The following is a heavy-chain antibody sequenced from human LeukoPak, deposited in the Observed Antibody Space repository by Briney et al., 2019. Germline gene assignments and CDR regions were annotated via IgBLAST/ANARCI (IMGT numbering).Heavy chain of an antibody. CDR1: GASISSGGYS. V-gene: IGHV4-30-2*01. Sequence: TLSLTCAVSGASISSGGYSWGWVRQPRGKGLEWIGYIYHSGRTYYNPSLKSRVTISVDRSKNQFSLKLSSVTAADTAVYYCARTRGYQEPDAFDIWGQGTMVTVSS. J-gene: IGHJ3*02. D-gene: IGHD3-22*01. CDR2: IYHSGRT. CDR3: ARTRGYQEPDAFDI.